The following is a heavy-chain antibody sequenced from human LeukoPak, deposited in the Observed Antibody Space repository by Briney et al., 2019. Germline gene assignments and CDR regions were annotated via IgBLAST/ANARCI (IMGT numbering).Heavy chain of an antibody. CDR3: ARRGSSGYARNWFDP. J-gene: IGHJ5*02. CDR2: IYYSGST. D-gene: IGHD3-22*01. Sequence: SETLSLTCTVSGSSISSYYWSWIRQPPGKGLEWIGYIYYSGSTNYNPSLKSRVTISVDTSKNQFSLRLSSVTAADTAVYYCARRGSSGYARNWFDPWGQGTLVTVSS. CDR1: GSSISSYY. V-gene: IGHV4-59*08.